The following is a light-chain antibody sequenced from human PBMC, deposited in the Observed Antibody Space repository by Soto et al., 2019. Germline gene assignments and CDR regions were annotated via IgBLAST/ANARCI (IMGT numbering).Light chain of an antibody. CDR3: HQRQSWPRT. V-gene: IGKV3-11*01. CDR1: LSVSVY. CDR2: DAS. Sequence: IVFTQSPATLSLSPGERATLSWRTSLSVSVYLDWYQQKPGQAPRLLISDASNRATGIPARFSGSGTGTDFTLTISDVQPEDFAVYYCHQRQSWPRTFGQGTKVDIK. J-gene: IGKJ1*01.